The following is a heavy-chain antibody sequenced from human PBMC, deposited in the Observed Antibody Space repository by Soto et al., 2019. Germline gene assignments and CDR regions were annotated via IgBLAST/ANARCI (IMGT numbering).Heavy chain of an antibody. J-gene: IGHJ4*02. CDR3: AARIRNSSSWYYFDY. V-gene: IGHV1-69*01. CDR1: GGTFSSYA. Sequence: QVQLVQSGAEVKKPGSSVKVSCKASGGTFSSYAISWVRQAPGQGLEWMGGIIPIFGTANYAQKFQGRVTITADESTSTAYMELRSLRSEDTVVYYCAARIRNSSSWYYFDYWGQGTLVTVSS. D-gene: IGHD6-13*01. CDR2: IIPIFGTA.